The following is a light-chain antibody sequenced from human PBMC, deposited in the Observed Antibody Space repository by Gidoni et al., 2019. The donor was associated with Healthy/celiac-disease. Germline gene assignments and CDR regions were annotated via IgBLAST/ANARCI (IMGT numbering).Light chain of an antibody. CDR3: QQYDNLPRT. J-gene: IGKJ2*02. Sequence: DIQMTQSPSSLPASVGDRVTITCQASQDISNYLNWYQQKPGKAPKLLIDDASNLETGVPSRFSGSGSGTDFTFTISSLQPEDIATYYCQQYDNLPRTFGQGTKLEIK. CDR2: DAS. V-gene: IGKV1-33*01. CDR1: QDISNY.